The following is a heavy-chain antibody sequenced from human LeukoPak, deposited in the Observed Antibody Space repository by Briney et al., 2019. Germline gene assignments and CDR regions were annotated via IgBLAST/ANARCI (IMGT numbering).Heavy chain of an antibody. CDR2: IYYSGST. CDR3: ARSWATTFDY. J-gene: IGHJ4*02. D-gene: IGHD4-11*01. CDR1: GGSISSGGYY. Sequence: SETLSLTCTVSGGSISSGGYYWSWIRQHPGKGLEWIGYIYYSGSTYYNPSLKSRVTISVDTSKNQFSLKLSSVTAADTAVYYCARSWATTFDYWGQGTLVTVSS. V-gene: IGHV4-31*03.